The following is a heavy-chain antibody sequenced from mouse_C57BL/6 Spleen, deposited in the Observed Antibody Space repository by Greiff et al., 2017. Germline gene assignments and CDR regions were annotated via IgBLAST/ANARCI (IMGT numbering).Heavy chain of an antibody. Sequence: VQLQQPGAELVRPGSSVKLSCKASGYTFTSYWMDWVKQRPGQGLEWIGNIYPSASETHYNQQFKDKATLTVDKSSSTAYMQLSSLTSEDSAVYYCARPHYGSSYGYFDVWGTGTTVTVSS. CDR3: ARPHYGSSYGYFDV. J-gene: IGHJ1*03. V-gene: IGHV1-61*01. D-gene: IGHD1-1*01. CDR2: IYPSASET. CDR1: GYTFTSYW.